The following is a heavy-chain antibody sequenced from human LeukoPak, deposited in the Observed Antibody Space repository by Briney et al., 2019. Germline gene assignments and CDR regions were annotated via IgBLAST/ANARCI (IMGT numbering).Heavy chain of an antibody. Sequence: HVASVKVSCKASGYTFTGYYMHWVRQAPGQGLEWMGWINLNSGGTNYAQKFQGRVTMTRDTSISTAYMELSRLRSDDTAVYYCAREADYGDDYFDYWGQGTLVTVSS. D-gene: IGHD4-17*01. CDR1: GYTFTGYY. CDR3: AREADYGDDYFDY. V-gene: IGHV1-2*02. CDR2: INLNSGGT. J-gene: IGHJ4*02.